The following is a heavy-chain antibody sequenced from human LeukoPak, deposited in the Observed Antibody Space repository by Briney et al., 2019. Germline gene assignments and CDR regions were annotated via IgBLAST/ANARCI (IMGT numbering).Heavy chain of an antibody. D-gene: IGHD3-10*01. V-gene: IGHV4-39*01. CDR2: IYPSGRT. CDR1: GVSISSSSYF. CDR3: ARLRVGYYLDY. Sequence: PSETLSLTCAVSGVSISSSSYFWGWIRQPPGKGLEWIGSIYPSGRTHYNPSLKSRVTISGDTSENQFSLRLSSATAADTAVYYCARLRVGYYLDYWGQGTLVTVSS. J-gene: IGHJ4*02.